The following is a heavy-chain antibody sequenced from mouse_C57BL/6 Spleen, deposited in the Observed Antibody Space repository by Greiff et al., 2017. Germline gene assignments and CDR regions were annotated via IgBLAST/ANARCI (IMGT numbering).Heavy chain of an antibody. D-gene: IGHD2-3*01. CDR3: ARENLSFDY. CDR1: GYSITSGYY. J-gene: IGHJ2*01. V-gene: IGHV3-6*01. Sequence: EVKLMESGPGLVKPSQSLSLTCSVTGYSITSGYYWNWIRQFPGNKLEWMGYLSYDGSNNYNPSLKNRISITRDTSKNQFFLKLNSVTTEDTATYYCARENLSFDYWGQGTTLTVSS. CDR2: LSYDGSN.